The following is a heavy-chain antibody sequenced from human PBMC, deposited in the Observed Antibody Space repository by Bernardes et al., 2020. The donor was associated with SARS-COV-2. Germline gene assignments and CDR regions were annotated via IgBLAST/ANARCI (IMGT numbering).Heavy chain of an antibody. J-gene: IGHJ4*02. CDR3: ARLAYYDILTGFDY. Sequence: SETLSLTCAVYGGSFSGYYWSWIRQPPGKGLEWIGEINHSGSTNYNPSLKSRVTISVDTSKNQFSLKLSSVTAADTAVYYCARLAYYDILTGFDYWGQGTLATAS. CDR1: GGSFSGYY. CDR2: INHSGST. D-gene: IGHD3-9*01. V-gene: IGHV4-34*01.